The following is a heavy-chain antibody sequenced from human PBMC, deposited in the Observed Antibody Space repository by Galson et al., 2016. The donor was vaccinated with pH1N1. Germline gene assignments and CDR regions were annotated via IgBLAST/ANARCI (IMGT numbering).Heavy chain of an antibody. CDR3: AGYCSGGSCSGSYYYFDA. D-gene: IGHD2-15*01. V-gene: IGHV3-11*01. CDR1: GFTFSDYY. CDR2: ISSSGNTI. Sequence: SLRLSCAASGFTFSDYYMSWIRQAPGKGLEWLSYISSSGNTIYYADSVKGRFTISRDNARNSLYLQMNSLRAEEPALQYCAGYCSGGSCSGSYYYFDAWGQGTLVTVSS. J-gene: IGHJ4*02.